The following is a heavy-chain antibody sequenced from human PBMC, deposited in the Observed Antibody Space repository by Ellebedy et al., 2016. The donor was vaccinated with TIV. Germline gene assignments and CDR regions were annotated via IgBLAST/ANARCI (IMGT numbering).Heavy chain of an antibody. J-gene: IGHJ2*01. CDR1: GGPISGYF. V-gene: IGHV4-59*01. CDR2: IHFNGNT. CDR3: ARISSGPYWHFDL. D-gene: IGHD6-19*01. Sequence: MPSETLSLTCAVSGGPISGYFWSWIRQPPGKGLEWVGYIHFNGNTEYNPSLQSRVTISVDTSKNHFSLQLTSVTAADTAVYYCARISSGPYWHFDLWGRGTLVTVSS.